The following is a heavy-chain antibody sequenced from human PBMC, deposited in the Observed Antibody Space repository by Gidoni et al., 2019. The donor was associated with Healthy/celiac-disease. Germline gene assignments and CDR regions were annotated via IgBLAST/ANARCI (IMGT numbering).Heavy chain of an antibody. CDR1: GGTFSSYA. D-gene: IGHD6-13*01. CDR2: IIPIFGTA. Sequence: QVQLVQSGAEVKKPGSSVKVSCKASGGTFSSYAISWVRQAPGQGLEWMGGIIPIFGTANYAQKFQGRVTITADKSTCTAYMELSSLGFEDTAVYYCARDLGGLSAACTPSFDYWGQGTLVTVSS. V-gene: IGHV1-69*06. J-gene: IGHJ4*02. CDR3: ARDLGGLSAACTPSFDY.